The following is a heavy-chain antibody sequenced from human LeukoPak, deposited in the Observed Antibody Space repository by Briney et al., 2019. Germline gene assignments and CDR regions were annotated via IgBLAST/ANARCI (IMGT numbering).Heavy chain of an antibody. D-gene: IGHD3-16*01. V-gene: IGHV3-11*01. CDR1: GFTFGVYY. CDR3: AREHWAAPDH. Sequence: GGSLRLSCAASGFTFGVYYMTWIRQAPGRGLEPLSFISPTGDIIKYVDSVKGRFTNSRDNAKSSMYLEMNSLRAEDAAVYYCAREHWAAPDHWGQGTLVTVSP. CDR2: ISPTGDII. J-gene: IGHJ4*02.